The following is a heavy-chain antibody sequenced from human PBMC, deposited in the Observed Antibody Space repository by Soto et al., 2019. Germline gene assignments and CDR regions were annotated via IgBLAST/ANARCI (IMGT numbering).Heavy chain of an antibody. D-gene: IGHD6-6*01. V-gene: IGHV3-33*01. CDR1: GFTFSSYG. CDR2: IWYDGSNK. CDR3: ARDYAEAARRSTGGLS. Sequence: GGSLRLSCAASGFTFSSYGMHCVRQAPGKGLEWVAVIWYDGSNKYYADSVKGRFTISRDNSKNTLYLQMNSLRAEDTAVYYCARDYAEAARRSTGGLSWGQGTMVTVSS. J-gene: IGHJ3*01.